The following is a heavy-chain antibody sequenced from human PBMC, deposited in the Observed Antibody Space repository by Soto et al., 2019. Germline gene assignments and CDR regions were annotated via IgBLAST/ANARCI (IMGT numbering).Heavy chain of an antibody. CDR3: AKGDGIVAATDAFDI. CDR2: ISPFNGNT. D-gene: IGHD5-12*01. V-gene: IGHV1-18*01. Sequence: QVQLVQSGAEVKRPGASVKVSCQASGYTFTNYGISWVRQAPGQGLEWMGWISPFNGNTNYAQKLQGRVAMTTDTSASTAYMELRSRRSEDTAVYYCAKGDGIVAATDAFDIWGQGTMFTASS. J-gene: IGHJ3*02. CDR1: GYTFTNYG.